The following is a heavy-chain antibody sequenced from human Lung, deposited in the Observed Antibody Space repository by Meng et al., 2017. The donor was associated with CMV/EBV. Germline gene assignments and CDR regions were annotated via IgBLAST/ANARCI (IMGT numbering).Heavy chain of an antibody. D-gene: IGHD1-26*01. CDR1: GYTFTNYG. CDR2: INAYNGDT. CDR3: ARVEVGITSGDY. Sequence: QDRVVEFWGEVKKPGASVKVSCKASGYTFTNYGITWVRQAPGQGLEWMGWINAYNGDTNYAQTLRGRVTMTTDTSTSTAYMELRSLRSDDTAVYYCARVEVGITSGDYWGQGTLVTVSS. V-gene: IGHV1-18*01. J-gene: IGHJ4*02.